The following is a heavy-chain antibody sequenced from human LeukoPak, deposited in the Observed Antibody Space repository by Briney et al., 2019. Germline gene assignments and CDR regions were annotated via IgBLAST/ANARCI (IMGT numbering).Heavy chain of an antibody. V-gene: IGHV4-34*01. CDR1: GGSFSGYY. Sequence: SETLSLTCAVYGGSFSGYYWSWIRQPPGKGLEWIGEINHSGSTNYNPSLKSRVTISVDTSKNQFSLKLSSVTAADTAEYYCARVKTTVVKVLYFDYWGQGTLVTVSS. CDR3: ARVKTTVVKVLYFDY. D-gene: IGHD4-23*01. J-gene: IGHJ4*02. CDR2: INHSGST.